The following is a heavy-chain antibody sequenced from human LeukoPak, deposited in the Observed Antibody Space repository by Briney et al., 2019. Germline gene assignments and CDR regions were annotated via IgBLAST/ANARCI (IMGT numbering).Heavy chain of an antibody. CDR1: GFTFSSYW. CDR2: IKQDGSEK. J-gene: IGHJ6*04. D-gene: IGHD3-9*01. Sequence: GRSLRLSCAASGFTFSSYWMSWVRQAPRQGLDWVANIKQDGSEKYYVDSVKGRFTTSRDKPKSSLYLQMSSLRAEDTAVYYCARDGTEILTGYYFGMDVWGKGTTVTVYS. V-gene: IGHV3-7*03. CDR3: ARDGTEILTGYYFGMDV.